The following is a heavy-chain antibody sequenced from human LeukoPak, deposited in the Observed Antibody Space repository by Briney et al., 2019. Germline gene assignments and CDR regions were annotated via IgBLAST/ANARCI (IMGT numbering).Heavy chain of an antibody. V-gene: IGHV3-21*01. CDR2: ISSSSSYI. CDR1: GFTFSSYS. CDR3: ARDLAAAGNLSPHDDAFDI. D-gene: IGHD6-13*01. Sequence: GGSLRLSCAASGFTFSSYSMNWVRQAPGKGLEWVSSISSSSSYIYYADSVKGRFTISRDNAKNSLYLQMNSLRAEDTAVYYCARDLAAAGNLSPHDDAFDIWGQGTIVTVSS. J-gene: IGHJ3*02.